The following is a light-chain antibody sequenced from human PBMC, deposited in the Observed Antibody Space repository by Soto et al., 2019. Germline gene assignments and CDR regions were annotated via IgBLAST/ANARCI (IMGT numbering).Light chain of an antibody. J-gene: IGKJ3*01. CDR1: QDITNY. Sequence: DIQMTQSPSSLSASVGDRVTITCQASQDITNYLNWYQQKPGKAPKILIYDASVLEAGVPSRFSGGASPTHFTLTIPTLHAEYFATYYFQQFYNLPLTFGARTNLDIK. CDR3: QQFYNLPLT. CDR2: DAS. V-gene: IGKV1-33*01.